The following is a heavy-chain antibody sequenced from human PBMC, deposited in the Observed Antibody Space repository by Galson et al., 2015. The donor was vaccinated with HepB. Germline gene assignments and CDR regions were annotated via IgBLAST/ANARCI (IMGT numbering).Heavy chain of an antibody. Sequence: SLRLSCAASGFTFSDYYMSWIRQAPGKGLEWVSYISSSSSYTNYADSVKGRFTISRDNAKNSLYLQMNSLRAEDTAVYYCWGSGSYGGYYFDYWGQGTLVTVSS. V-gene: IGHV3-11*06. D-gene: IGHD1-26*01. CDR1: GFTFSDYY. CDR3: WGSGSYGGYYFDY. J-gene: IGHJ4*02. CDR2: ISSSSSYT.